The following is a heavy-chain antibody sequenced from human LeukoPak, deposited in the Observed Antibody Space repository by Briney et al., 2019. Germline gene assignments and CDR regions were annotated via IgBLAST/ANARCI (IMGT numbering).Heavy chain of an antibody. Sequence: GSLRLSCAASGFTLSAHWMSWIRQPPGKGLEWIGYIYYSGSTNYNPSLKSRVTISVDTSKNQFSLKLSSVTAADTAVYYCARNGGYNAYYYGMDVWGQGTTVTVSS. J-gene: IGHJ6*02. CDR3: ARNGGYNAYYYGMDV. CDR2: IYYSGST. D-gene: IGHD5-24*01. CDR1: GFTLSAHW. V-gene: IGHV4-59*11.